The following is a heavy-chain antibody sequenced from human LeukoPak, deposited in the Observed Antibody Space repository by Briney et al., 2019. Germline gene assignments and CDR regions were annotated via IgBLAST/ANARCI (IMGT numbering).Heavy chain of an antibody. V-gene: IGHV1-69*06. CDR1: GDTFGTFS. Sequence: ASVKVCCKASGDTFGTFSFNWVRQAPSEGLEWLGGLTPLAGTPNYAQKFQGRLTISADKSTSTVYMELSRLTSEDTAVYFCAKFWSGYYTDWGQGTLVSVSS. CDR3: AKFWSGYYTD. CDR2: LTPLAGTP. D-gene: IGHD3-3*01. J-gene: IGHJ4*02.